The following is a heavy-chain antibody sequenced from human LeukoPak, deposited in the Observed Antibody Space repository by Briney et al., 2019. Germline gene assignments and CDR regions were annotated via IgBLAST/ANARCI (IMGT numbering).Heavy chain of an antibody. CDR1: GFTFSDYY. Sequence: GGSLRLSCAASGFTFSDYYMSWIRQAPGKGLEGVIYISSSGSTIYYAASVKGRFTISRDNAKNSLYLQMNSLRAEDTAVYYCARVGSGIHYYYYYMDVWGKGTTVTVSS. CDR2: ISSSGSTI. CDR3: ARVGSGIHYYYYYMDV. V-gene: IGHV3-11*01. J-gene: IGHJ6*03. D-gene: IGHD3-10*01.